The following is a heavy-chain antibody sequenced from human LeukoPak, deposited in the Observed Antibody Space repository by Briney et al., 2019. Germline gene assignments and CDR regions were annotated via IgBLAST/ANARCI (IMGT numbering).Heavy chain of an antibody. D-gene: IGHD5-18*01. CDR1: GYTFTGYY. V-gene: IGHV1-69*06. Sequence: SVKVTCKASGYTFTGYYMHWVRQAPGQGLEWMGGIIPIFGTANYAQKFQGRVTITADKSTSTAYMELSSLRSEDTAVYCCAREGFADTAPRWGQGTLVTVSS. CDR3: AREGFADTAPR. J-gene: IGHJ4*02. CDR2: IIPIFGTA.